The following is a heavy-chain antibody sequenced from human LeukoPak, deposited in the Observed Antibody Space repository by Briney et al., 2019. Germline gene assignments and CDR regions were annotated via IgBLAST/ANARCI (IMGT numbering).Heavy chain of an antibody. CDR2: INPSGGST. CDR3: ARATRASGSYLSGVLYYFDY. Sequence: ASVKVSCKASGYTFTSYYMHWVRQAPGQGLEWMGIINPSGGSTSYAQKFQGRVTMTRDTSTSTVYMELSSLRSEDTAVYYCARATRASGSYLSGVLYYFDYWGQGTLVTVSS. V-gene: IGHV1-46*01. D-gene: IGHD1-26*01. J-gene: IGHJ4*02. CDR1: GYTFTSYY.